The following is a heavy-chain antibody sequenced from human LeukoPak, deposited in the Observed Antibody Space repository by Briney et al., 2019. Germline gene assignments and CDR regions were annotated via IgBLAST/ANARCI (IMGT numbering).Heavy chain of an antibody. CDR3: VRGGSYFDY. D-gene: IGHD1-26*01. Sequence: GGSLRLSCAASGFTFDDYAMHWVRQVPGKGLEWLSVISSDGGGISYAASVKGRFTISRDNSKNSQYLQMNSLTTEDTAFYYCVRGGSYFDYWGQGTLVTVSS. CDR2: ISSDGGGI. CDR1: GFTFDDYA. V-gene: IGHV3-43D*03. J-gene: IGHJ4*02.